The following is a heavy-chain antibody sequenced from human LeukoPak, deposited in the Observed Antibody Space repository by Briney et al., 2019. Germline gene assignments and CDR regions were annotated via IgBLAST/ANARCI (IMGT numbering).Heavy chain of an antibody. J-gene: IGHJ6*03. CDR2: IYYSGST. Sequence: PSETLSLTCTVSGGSISSHYWSWIRQPPGKGLEWIGYIYYSGSTNYNPSLKSRVTISVDTSKNQFSLKLSSVTAADTAVYYCARAAVTTYCYYYYMDVWGKGTTVTVSS. V-gene: IGHV4-59*11. CDR1: GGSISSHY. CDR3: ARAAVTTYCYYYYMDV. D-gene: IGHD4-11*01.